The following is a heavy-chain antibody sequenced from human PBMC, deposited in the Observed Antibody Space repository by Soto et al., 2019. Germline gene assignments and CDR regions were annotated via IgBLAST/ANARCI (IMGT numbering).Heavy chain of an antibody. D-gene: IGHD3-9*01. J-gene: IGHJ5*02. V-gene: IGHV5-10-1*01. CDR1: GYCITGYL. CDR2: IDPSDSYT. Sequence: GESLKISCXGSGYCITGYLIIWVRQMPGKGLEWMGSIDPSDSYTNYSPSFQSHATTSADKSITTSYQQRSSLKASATAKYYTARLSLRTGYTSWFDPWGQGTLVTVSS. CDR3: ARLSLRTGYTSWFDP.